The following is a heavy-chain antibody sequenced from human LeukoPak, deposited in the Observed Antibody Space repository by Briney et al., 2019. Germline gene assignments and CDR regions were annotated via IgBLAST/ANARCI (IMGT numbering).Heavy chain of an antibody. D-gene: IGHD4-23*01. CDR2: IRSKLYGETT. CDR3: TSYGGRTFDY. J-gene: IGHJ4*02. V-gene: IGHV3-49*04. Sequence: PGRSLRLSCTASGINFGGYAMSWVRQAPGKRLEWVAFIRSKLYGETTEYAASVKGRSTVSRDDSKSIAYLQMNSLKAEDTGVYYCTSYGGRTFDYWGQGTLVTVSS. CDR1: GINFGGYA.